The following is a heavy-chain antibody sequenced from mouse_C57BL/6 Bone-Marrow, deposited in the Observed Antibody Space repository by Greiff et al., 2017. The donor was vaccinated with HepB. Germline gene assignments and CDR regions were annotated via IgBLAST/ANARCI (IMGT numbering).Heavy chain of an antibody. CDR2: IDPSDSYT. Sequence: QVQLQQPGAELVKPGASVKLSCKASGYTFTSYWMQWVKQRPGQGLEWIGVIDPSDSYTNYNQKFKGKATLTVDTSSSTAYMQLSSLTSEDSAVYYGARSANYYGSRCWYFDVWGTGTTVTVSS. CDR1: GYTFTSYW. CDR3: ARSANYYGSRCWYFDV. V-gene: IGHV1-50*01. D-gene: IGHD1-1*01. J-gene: IGHJ1*03.